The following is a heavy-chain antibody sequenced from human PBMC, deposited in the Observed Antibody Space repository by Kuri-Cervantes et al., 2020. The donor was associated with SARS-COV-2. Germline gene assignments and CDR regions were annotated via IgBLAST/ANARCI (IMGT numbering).Heavy chain of an antibody. V-gene: IGHV1-2*04. CDR1: GYTFTGYY. D-gene: IGHD2-8*01. Sequence: ASVNVSCKASGYTFTGYYMHWVRQAPGQGLEWMGWINPNSGGTNYAQKFQGWVTMTRDTSISTAYMELSRLRSDDTAVYYCARVACTNGVCSYFDYWGQGTLVTVSS. J-gene: IGHJ4*02. CDR3: ARVACTNGVCSYFDY. CDR2: INPNSGGT.